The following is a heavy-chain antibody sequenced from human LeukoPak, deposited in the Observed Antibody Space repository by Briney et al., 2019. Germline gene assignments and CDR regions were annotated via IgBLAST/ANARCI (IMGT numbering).Heavy chain of an antibody. V-gene: IGHV2-5*02. CDR2: IYWDDDK. Sequence: SGPTLVNPIQTLTLTCTFSGFSLSTDGEGVGWIRQSPGKALEWLALIYWDDDKRYSPSLKSRLTITKDTSKSQVVLTMTNMDPVDTATYYCAHRLRDSSGYWTNFDYWGQGTLVTVSS. CDR3: AHRLRDSSGYWTNFDY. D-gene: IGHD3-22*01. J-gene: IGHJ4*02. CDR1: GFSLSTDGEG.